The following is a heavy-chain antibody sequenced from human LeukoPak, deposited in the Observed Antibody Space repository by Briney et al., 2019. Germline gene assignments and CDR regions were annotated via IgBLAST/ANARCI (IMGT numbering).Heavy chain of an antibody. Sequence: PGGSLRLSCAASGFIFSNYNMNGVRQTPGKGLEWLSYISSSSGTIYYADSVKGRFTISGDNAKNSLYLQMNSLRAEDTAVYYCARALGYGYGYAVDYWGQGTLVTVSS. V-gene: IGHV3-48*01. J-gene: IGHJ4*02. D-gene: IGHD5-18*01. CDR1: GFIFSNYN. CDR3: ARALGYGYGYAVDY. CDR2: ISSSSGTI.